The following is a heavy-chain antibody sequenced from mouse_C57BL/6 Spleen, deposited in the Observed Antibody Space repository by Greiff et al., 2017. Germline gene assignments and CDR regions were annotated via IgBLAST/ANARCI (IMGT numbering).Heavy chain of an antibody. V-gene: IGHV1-72*01. D-gene: IGHD2-4*01. Sequence: QVQLKQPGAELVKPGASVQLSCKASGYTFTSYWMHWVKQRPGRGLEWIGRIDPNSGGTKYNEKFKSKATLTVDKPSSTAYMQLSSLTSEDSAVYYCEREGDYGLYAMGYWGQGTSVTVSS. CDR2: IDPNSGGT. J-gene: IGHJ4*01. CDR1: GYTFTSYW. CDR3: EREGDYGLYAMGY.